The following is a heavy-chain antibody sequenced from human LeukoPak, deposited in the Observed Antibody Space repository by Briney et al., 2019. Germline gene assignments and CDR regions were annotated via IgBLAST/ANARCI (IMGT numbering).Heavy chain of an antibody. Sequence: ASVKVSCKASGYTFTGYYMHWVRQAPGQGLEWMGWINPNSGGTNYAQKFQGRVTMTRDTSTSTAYMELSRLRSDDTAVYYCARRRGAAMVLAGAEFDYWGQGTLVTVSS. CDR2: INPNSGGT. CDR3: ARRRGAAMVLAGAEFDY. D-gene: IGHD5-18*01. CDR1: GYTFTGYY. J-gene: IGHJ4*02. V-gene: IGHV1-2*02.